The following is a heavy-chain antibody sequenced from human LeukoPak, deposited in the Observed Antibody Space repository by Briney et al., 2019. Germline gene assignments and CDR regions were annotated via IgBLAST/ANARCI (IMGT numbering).Heavy chain of an antibody. V-gene: IGHV4-34*01. CDR1: GGSFSGYY. CDR3: ARHDSWEPLDY. CDR2: INHSGST. D-gene: IGHD1-26*01. Sequence: SETLSLTCAVYGGSFSGYYWSWIRQPPGKGLEWIGEINHSGSTNHNPSLKSRVAISVDTSKNEFSLKLSSVSAADTAVYYCARHDSWEPLDYWGQGTLVTVSS. J-gene: IGHJ4*02.